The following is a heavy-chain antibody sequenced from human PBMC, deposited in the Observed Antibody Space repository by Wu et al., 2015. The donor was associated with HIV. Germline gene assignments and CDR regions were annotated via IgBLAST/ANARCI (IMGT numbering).Heavy chain of an antibody. V-gene: IGHV1-69*05. CDR2: IIPIFGTA. J-gene: IGHJ4*02. D-gene: IGHD1-26*01. CDR3: ASHSQYSGSYSGYGYFDY. CDR1: GGTFSSYA. Sequence: QVQLVQSGAEVKKPGSSVKVSCKASGGTFSSYAISWVRQAPGQGLEWMGGIIPIFGTANYAQKFQGRVTITTDESTSTAYMELSSLRSEDTAVYYCASHSQYSGSYSGYGYFDYWGQGTLVTVSS.